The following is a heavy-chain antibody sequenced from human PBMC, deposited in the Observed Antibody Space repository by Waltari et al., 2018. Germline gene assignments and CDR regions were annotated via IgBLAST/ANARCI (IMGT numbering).Heavy chain of an antibody. CDR1: GDSISNNFF. CDR2: VHQSGRS. V-gene: IGHV4-4*02. CDR3: ASDRGRGLYLDS. D-gene: IGHD2-15*01. J-gene: IGHJ4*02. Sequence: QVQLQESGPGLVKPSGTLSLTCTVSGDSISNNFFWSWVRQSPGKGLEWIGQVHQSGRSNYNPSLESRVIVSMDTSKNQFSLKMTSVTAADTAIYYCASDRGRGLYLDSWGQGTLVTVSP.